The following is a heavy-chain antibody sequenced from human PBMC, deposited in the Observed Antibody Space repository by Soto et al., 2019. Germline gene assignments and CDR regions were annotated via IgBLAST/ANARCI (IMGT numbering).Heavy chain of an antibody. CDR2: IYYSGST. Sequence: PSETLSLTCTVSGGSVSSGSYYWSWIRQPPGKGLEWIGYIYYSGSTNYNPSLKSRVTISVDTSKNQFSLKLSSVTAADTAVYYCASIDCSGGSCHRDYWGQGTLVTVSS. CDR3: ASIDCSGGSCHRDY. D-gene: IGHD2-15*01. J-gene: IGHJ4*02. CDR1: GGSVSSGSYY. V-gene: IGHV4-61*01.